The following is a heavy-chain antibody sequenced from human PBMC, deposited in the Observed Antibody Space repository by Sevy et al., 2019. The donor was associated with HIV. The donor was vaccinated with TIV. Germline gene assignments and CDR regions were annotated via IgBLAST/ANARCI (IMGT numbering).Heavy chain of an antibody. V-gene: IGHV3-30*18. D-gene: IGHD2-21*02. CDR1: GFTFSDHG. CDR2: ISYDGNNR. Sequence: GGSLRLSCAASGFTFSDHGMHWVRQAPGKGLDWVAAISYDGNNRYYADSVKGRFTISRDNSKNTLYLQMDSVRPEDTAVYYCAKEDCGGNLPNYFASWGQGTRVTVSS. J-gene: IGHJ4*02. CDR3: AKEDCGGNLPNYFAS.